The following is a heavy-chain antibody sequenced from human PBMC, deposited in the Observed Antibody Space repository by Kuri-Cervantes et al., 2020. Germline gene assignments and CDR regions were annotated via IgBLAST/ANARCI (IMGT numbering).Heavy chain of an antibody. CDR1: GYTFTGYY. V-gene: IGHV1-46*01. Sequence: ASVKVSCKASGYTFTGYYMHWVRQAPGQGLEWMGWINPSGGSTSYAQKFQGRVTMTRDTSTSTVYMDLSSLRSEDTAVYYCARALDYTSPRADFDYWGQGTLVTVSS. J-gene: IGHJ4*02. CDR2: INPSGGST. D-gene: IGHD4-11*01. CDR3: ARALDYTSPRADFDY.